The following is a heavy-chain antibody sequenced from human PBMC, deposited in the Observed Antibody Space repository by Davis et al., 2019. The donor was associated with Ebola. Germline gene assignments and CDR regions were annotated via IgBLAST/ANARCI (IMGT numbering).Heavy chain of an antibody. V-gene: IGHV1-3*01. CDR1: RYTFTSYA. D-gene: IGHD3-22*01. CDR3: ARGGYYDSNGYSHAAFES. CDR2: INAGNGNT. J-gene: IGHJ3*02. Sequence: ASVTVSRKASRYTFTSYAILWVRQAPGQRLEWMGWINAGNGNTKYSQKFQGRVTITRDTSASTAYMELSSLRSEDTAVYYCARGGYYDSNGYSHAAFESWGQGTMVTVSS.